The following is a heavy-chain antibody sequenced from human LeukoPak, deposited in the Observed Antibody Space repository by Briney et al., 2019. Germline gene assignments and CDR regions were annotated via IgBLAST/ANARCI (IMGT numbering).Heavy chain of an antibody. D-gene: IGHD3-22*01. CDR1: GGSISSYY. CDR2: IYYSGST. Sequence: SETLSLTCTVSGGSISSYYWSWIRQPPGKGLEWIGYIYYSGSTNYKPSLKSRVTTSVDTSKNQFSLKLSSVTAADTAVYYCARISSGYYPVDYWGQGTLVTVSS. V-gene: IGHV4-59*01. J-gene: IGHJ4*02. CDR3: ARISSGYYPVDY.